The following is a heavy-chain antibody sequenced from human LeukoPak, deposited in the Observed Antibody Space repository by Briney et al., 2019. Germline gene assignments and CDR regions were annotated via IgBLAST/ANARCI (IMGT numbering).Heavy chain of an antibody. CDR2: IYYSGST. J-gene: IGHJ6*02. V-gene: IGHV4-59*08. CDR3: ARRSSYYGMDV. Sequence: SETLSLTCTVSGGSISSYYWSWIRQPPGKGLEWLGYIYYSGSTNYNPSLKSRVTISVDTSKNQFSLKLSSVTAADTAVYYCARRSSYYGMDVWGQGTTVTVSS. CDR1: GGSISSYY.